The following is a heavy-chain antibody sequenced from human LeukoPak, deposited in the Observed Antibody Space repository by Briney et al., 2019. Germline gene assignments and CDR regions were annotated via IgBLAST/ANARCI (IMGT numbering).Heavy chain of an antibody. Sequence: GGSLRLSCAASGFTFSTYAMSWVRQAPGKGLEWVSAINGIGGSTYYADSVKGRFTISRDNAKNSLYLQMNSLRAEDTAVYYCAREGEMATVLNYWGQGTLVTVSS. CDR3: AREGEMATVLNY. CDR1: GFTFSTYA. D-gene: IGHD5-24*01. J-gene: IGHJ4*02. V-gene: IGHV3-23*01. CDR2: INGIGGST.